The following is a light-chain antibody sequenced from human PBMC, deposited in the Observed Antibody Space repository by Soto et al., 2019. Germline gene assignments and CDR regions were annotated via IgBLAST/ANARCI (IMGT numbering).Light chain of an antibody. CDR3: QQYITYSPYT. CDR1: QSVSVW. Sequence: DIQMTQSPSTLSASVGDRVTITCRASQSVSVWLAWYQQKPGKAPKLLISDASSLQRGVPSRFRGSGSGTDFTLIISSLQPDDFATYYCQQYITYSPYTFGQGTKVEIK. J-gene: IGKJ2*01. V-gene: IGKV1-5*01. CDR2: DAS.